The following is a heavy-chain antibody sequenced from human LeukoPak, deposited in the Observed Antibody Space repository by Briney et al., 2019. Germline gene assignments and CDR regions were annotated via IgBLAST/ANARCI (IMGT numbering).Heavy chain of an antibody. V-gene: IGHV3-30*02. CDR1: GFTFSSYG. CDR2: IRYDGSNK. Sequence: GGSLRLSCAASGFTFSSYGMHWVRQAPGKGLEWVAFIRYDGSNKYYADSVKGRFTISRDNSKNTLYVQMNSLRAEDTAVYYCARDIDNGDYVVYWGQGTLVTVSS. D-gene: IGHD4-17*01. J-gene: IGHJ4*02. CDR3: ARDIDNGDYVVY.